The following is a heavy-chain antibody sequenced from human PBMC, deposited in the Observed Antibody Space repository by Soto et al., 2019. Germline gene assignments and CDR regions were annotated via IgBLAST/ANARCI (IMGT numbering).Heavy chain of an antibody. CDR1: GYSFTSYW. CDR2: IYPGDSDT. J-gene: IGHJ5*02. CDR3: ARRGLGSPVYSSGWYWFDP. V-gene: IGHV5-51*01. Sequence: GESLKISCKGSGYSFTSYWIGWVRQMPGKGLEWMGIIYPGDSDTRYSPSFQGQVTISADKSISTAYLQWSSLKASDTAMYYCARRGLGSPVYSSGWYWFDPWGQGTLVTVSS. D-gene: IGHD6-19*01.